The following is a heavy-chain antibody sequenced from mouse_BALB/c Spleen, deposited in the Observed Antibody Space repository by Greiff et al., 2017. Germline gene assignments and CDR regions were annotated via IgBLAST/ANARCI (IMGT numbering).Heavy chain of an antibody. CDR1: GFTFSSYA. CDR3: ARHGDYYGSSLDY. D-gene: IGHD1-1*01. CDR2: ISSGGSYT. V-gene: IGHV5-9-3*01. J-gene: IGHJ2*01. Sequence: EVQVVESGGGLVKPGGSLKLSCAASGFTFSSYAMSWVRQTPEKRLEWVATISSGGSYTYYPDSVKGRFTISRDNAKNTLYLQMSSLRSEDTAMYYCARHGDYYGSSLDYWGQGTTLTVSS.